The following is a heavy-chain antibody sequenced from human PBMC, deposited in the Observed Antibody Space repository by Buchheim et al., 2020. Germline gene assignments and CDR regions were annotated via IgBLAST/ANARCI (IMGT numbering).Heavy chain of an antibody. Sequence: VQLVEYGGGVVQPGRSLRLSCAASGFHFSSSGMHWVRQAPGKGLVWVSRIKNDGSGIIYADTVKGRFPISRDNAKNTLYSQMRSPIDFEIAVYYFASELIGEGYLGDRWGQGT. D-gene: IGHD3-22*01. J-gene: IGHJ5*02. CDR3: ASELIGEGYLGDR. V-gene: IGHV3-74*02. CDR1: GFHFSSSG. CDR2: IKNDGSGI.